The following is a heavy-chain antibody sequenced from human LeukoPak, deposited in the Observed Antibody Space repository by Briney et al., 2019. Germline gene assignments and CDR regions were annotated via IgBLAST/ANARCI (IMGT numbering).Heavy chain of an antibody. J-gene: IGHJ3*02. CDR3: AKDVYSSGFDAFDI. V-gene: IGHV3-7*03. D-gene: IGHD6-19*01. CDR2: IKQDGSEK. Sequence: PGGSLRLSCAASGFTFSSYWMSWVRQAPGKGLEWVANIKQDGSEKYYVDSVKGRFTISRDNAKNSLYLQMNSLRAEDTALYYCAKDVYSSGFDAFDIWGQGTMVTVSS. CDR1: GFTFSSYW.